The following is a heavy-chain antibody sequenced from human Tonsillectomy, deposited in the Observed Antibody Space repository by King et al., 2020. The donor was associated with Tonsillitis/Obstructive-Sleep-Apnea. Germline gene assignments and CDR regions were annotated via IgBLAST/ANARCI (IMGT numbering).Heavy chain of an antibody. V-gene: IGHV3-23*01. D-gene: IGHD2-2*02. CDR3: AKVHDCSSTSCYMIIDAFDI. CDR1: GLTFSSYA. CDR2: ISVSGGSA. J-gene: IGHJ3*02. Sequence: EVQLQESGGGLVQPGGSLRLSCAASGLTFSSYAMSWVRQALGRWLDGVSAISVSGGSAYYADSVKCRFTISRDNPKNTLYLQMNSLRAEDTAVYYCAKVHDCSSTSCYMIIDAFDIWGQGTMVTVSS.